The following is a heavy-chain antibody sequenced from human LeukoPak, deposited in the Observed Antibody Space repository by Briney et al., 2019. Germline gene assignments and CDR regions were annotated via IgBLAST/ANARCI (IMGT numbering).Heavy chain of an antibody. CDR1: GGSISSYY. V-gene: IGHV4-59*01. Sequence: PSETLSLTCTVSGGSISSYYWSWIRQPPGKGLEWIGYIYYSGSTNYSPSLKSRVTISVDTSKNQFSLKLSSVTAADTAVYYCARDLVGYCTNGVCHNWFDPWGQGTLVTVSS. D-gene: IGHD2-8*01. CDR2: IYYSGST. CDR3: ARDLVGYCTNGVCHNWFDP. J-gene: IGHJ5*02.